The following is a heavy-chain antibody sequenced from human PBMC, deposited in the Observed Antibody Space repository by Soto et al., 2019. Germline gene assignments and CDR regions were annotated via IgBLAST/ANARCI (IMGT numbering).Heavy chain of an antibody. J-gene: IGHJ3*01. D-gene: IGHD1-26*01. CDR2: IWFDGSNK. V-gene: IGHV3-33*03. CDR3: ARAQYTGSYFDACDV. Sequence: GGSLRLSCAASGFLFSSYGMHWVRQAPGKGLEWVAVIWFDGSNKYYADSVKGRFTISRDNSKNTLDLQMNNLRDEDTALYYCARAQYTGSYFDACDVWGQGTMVTVSS. CDR1: GFLFSSYG.